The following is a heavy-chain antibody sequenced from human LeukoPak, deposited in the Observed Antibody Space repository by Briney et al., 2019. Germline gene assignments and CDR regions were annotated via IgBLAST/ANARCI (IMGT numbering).Heavy chain of an antibody. CDR1: GYTFIDYY. D-gene: IGHD4-11*01. J-gene: IGHJ4*02. Sequence: GASVKVSCKASGYTFIDYYIHWVRQAPGQGLQWMGWINPNGGDTNYAQNFQGRVTMTRDTSISTAYMELSRLRSDDTAVYYCAREYSNYGVEGPNPVGWGQGTLVTVSS. V-gene: IGHV1-2*02. CDR3: AREYSNYGVEGPNPVG. CDR2: INPNGGDT.